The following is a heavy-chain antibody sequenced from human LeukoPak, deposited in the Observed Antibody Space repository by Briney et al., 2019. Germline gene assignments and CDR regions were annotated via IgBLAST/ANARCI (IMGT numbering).Heavy chain of an antibody. CDR1: GFTFDTYW. Sequence: GGSLRLSCAVTGFTFDTYWMSWVRQVPGKGLEWVANINQDGSAKYYVDSVKDRFTISRDNATNSLYLQMNSLRAEDTAVYYSAKDRCSNGIGCYYYYMDVGGKGTTVTISS. J-gene: IGHJ6*03. CDR2: INQDGSAK. CDR3: AKDRCSNGIGCYYYYMDV. D-gene: IGHD2-8*01. V-gene: IGHV3-7*01.